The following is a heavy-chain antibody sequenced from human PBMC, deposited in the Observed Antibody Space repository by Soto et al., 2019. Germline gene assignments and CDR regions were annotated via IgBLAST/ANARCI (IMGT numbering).Heavy chain of an antibody. CDR1: GFTFRSYV. J-gene: IGHJ1*01. V-gene: IGHV3-30*19. CDR2: TSYDGSDK. D-gene: IGHD3-16*01. CDR3: ARWGTTGGLDV. Sequence: QVQLVESGGGVVQPGTSLRVSCVGSGFTFRSYVIHWVRQAPGKGLEWVALTSYDGSDKYYGDSVRGRFTISRDNSRNTVDLQMDSLRPEYTALYSCARWGTTGGLDVWGQGTLVSVSS.